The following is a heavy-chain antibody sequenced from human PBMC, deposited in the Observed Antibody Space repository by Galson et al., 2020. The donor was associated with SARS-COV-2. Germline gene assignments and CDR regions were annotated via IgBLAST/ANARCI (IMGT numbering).Heavy chain of an antibody. CDR3: SREGWHGGY. CDR1: GFTFNDFW. J-gene: IGHJ4*02. D-gene: IGHD6-19*01. V-gene: IGHV3-7*01. CDR2: IKGDGSGT. Sequence: GESLKITCEVSGFTFNDFWQSWFRQAPGKGLEWVANIKGDGSGTNYADFVKGRCSISSDNAAKSLYLQINSLRVRDPAVYYCSREGWHGGYWGQGTPVTVSA.